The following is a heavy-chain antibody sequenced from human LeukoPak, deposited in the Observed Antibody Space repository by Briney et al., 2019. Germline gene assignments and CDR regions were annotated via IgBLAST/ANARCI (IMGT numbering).Heavy chain of an antibody. D-gene: IGHD5-18*01. Sequence: PGGSLRLSCAASGFTFSSYGMHWVRQAPGKGLEWVSAIGSGGTTYYSDSVKGRFTISRDNCKNTVYLQMNSLRAEDTAIYYCAKVSRPAGYSYGYVDYWGQGTLVTVSS. CDR2: IGSGGTT. J-gene: IGHJ4*02. V-gene: IGHV3-23*01. CDR3: AKVSRPAGYSYGYVDY. CDR1: GFTFSSYG.